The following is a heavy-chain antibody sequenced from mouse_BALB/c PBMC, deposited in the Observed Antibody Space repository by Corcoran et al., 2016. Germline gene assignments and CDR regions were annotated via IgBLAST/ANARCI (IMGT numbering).Heavy chain of an antibody. V-gene: IGHV11-2*02. CDR3: MRYPHYYGNYGWYFDV. CDR2: INSDGSAI. D-gene: IGHD2-1*01. J-gene: IGHJ1*01. Sequence: EVQLLETGGGLVQPGGSRGLSCEGSGFTFSGFWMSWVRQTPGKTLEWIGGINSDGSAINYAPSIKDRFTIFRDNDKSTRYLQRSNVRSEDTATYFCMRYPHYYGNYGWYFDVWGAGTTVTVSS. CDR1: GFTFSGFW.